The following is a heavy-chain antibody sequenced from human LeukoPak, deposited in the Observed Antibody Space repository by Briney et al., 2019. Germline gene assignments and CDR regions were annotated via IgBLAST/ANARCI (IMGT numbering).Heavy chain of an antibody. V-gene: IGHV4-34*01. D-gene: IGHD5-24*01. J-gene: IGHJ4*02. Sequence: PSETLSLTCAVYGGSFSGYYWSWIRQPPGKGLEWIGEINHSGSTNYNPSLKSRVTISVDTSKNQFSLKLSSVTAADTAVYYCARGQRWLHLDYWGQGTLVTVSS. CDR1: GGSFSGYY. CDR3: ARGQRWLHLDY. CDR2: INHSGST.